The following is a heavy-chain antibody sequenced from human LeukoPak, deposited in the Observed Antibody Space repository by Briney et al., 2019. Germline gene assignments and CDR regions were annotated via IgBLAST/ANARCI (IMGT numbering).Heavy chain of an antibody. J-gene: IGHJ4*02. Sequence: SETLSLTCTVSGGSISSSSYYWGWIRQPPGKGLEWIGSIYYSGSTYYNPSLKSRVTISVDTSKNQFSLKLSSVTAADTAVYYCARLRTTLYTAFDYWGQGTLVTVSS. D-gene: IGHD4-17*01. CDR3: ARLRTTLYTAFDY. CDR2: IYYSGST. CDR1: GGSISSSSYY. V-gene: IGHV4-39*07.